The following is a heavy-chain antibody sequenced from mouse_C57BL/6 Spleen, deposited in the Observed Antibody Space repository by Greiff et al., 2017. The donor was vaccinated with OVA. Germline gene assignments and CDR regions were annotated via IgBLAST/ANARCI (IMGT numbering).Heavy chain of an antibody. Sequence: EVQLVESGGGLVQPGGSMKLSCVASGFTFSNYWMNWVRQSPEKGLEWVAQIRLKSDNYATHYAESVKGRFTISRDDSKSSVYLQMNNLRAADTGIYYCTVVPDFDYWGQGTTLTVSS. CDR2: IRLKSDNYAT. CDR1: GFTFSNYW. CDR3: TVVPDFDY. V-gene: IGHV6-3*01. J-gene: IGHJ2*01. D-gene: IGHD2-2*01.